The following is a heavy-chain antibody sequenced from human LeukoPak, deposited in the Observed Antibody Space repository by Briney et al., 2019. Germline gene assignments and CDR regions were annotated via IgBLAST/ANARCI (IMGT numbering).Heavy chain of an antibody. CDR1: GFTFSSYW. Sequence: GGSLRLSCAASGFTFSSYWMHWVRQAPGKGLVWVSRISSDGSSTSYADSVKGRFTISRDNAKNTLYLQMNSLRAEDTALYYCARGVNGDSKFDPWGQGTLVTVSS. D-gene: IGHD4-17*01. J-gene: IGHJ5*02. V-gene: IGHV3-74*01. CDR3: ARGVNGDSKFDP. CDR2: ISSDGSST.